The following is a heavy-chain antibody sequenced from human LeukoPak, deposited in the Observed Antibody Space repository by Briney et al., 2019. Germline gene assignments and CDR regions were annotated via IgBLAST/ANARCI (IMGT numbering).Heavy chain of an antibody. CDR3: AAGSSGWYVDY. V-gene: IGHV1-58*01. J-gene: IGHJ4*02. CDR1: GFTFTTSA. CDR2: IVVGSGNT. Sequence: SVKVSCKSSGFTFTTSAVQWVRQARGQRLEWIGWIVVGSGNTNYAQKFQERVTITRDMSTGTAYVELSSLRSEDTAMYYCAAGSSGWYVDYWGQGTLVTVSS. D-gene: IGHD6-19*01.